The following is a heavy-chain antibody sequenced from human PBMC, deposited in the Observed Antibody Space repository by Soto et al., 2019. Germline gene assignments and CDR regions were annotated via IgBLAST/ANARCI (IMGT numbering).Heavy chain of an antibody. Sequence: SETLSLTCTVSGGSISSYYWSWIRQPPGKGLEWIGYIYYSGSTNYNPSLKSRVTISVDTSKNQFSLKLSSVTAADTAVYYCARENVDTAIDYWGQGTLVTVSS. D-gene: IGHD5-18*01. J-gene: IGHJ4*02. CDR2: IYYSGST. CDR3: ARENVDTAIDY. V-gene: IGHV4-59*01. CDR1: GGSISSYY.